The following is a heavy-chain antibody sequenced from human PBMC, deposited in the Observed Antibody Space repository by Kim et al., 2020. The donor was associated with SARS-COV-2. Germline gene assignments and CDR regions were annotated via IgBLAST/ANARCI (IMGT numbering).Heavy chain of an antibody. Sequence: ASVKVSCKVSGYTLTELSMHWVRQAPGKGLEWMGGFDPEDGETIYAQKFQGRVTMTEDTSTDTAYMELSSLRSEDTAVYYCATRYTGFGETRAFDIWGQGTMVTVSS. V-gene: IGHV1-24*01. CDR1: GYTLTELS. CDR2: FDPEDGET. D-gene: IGHD3-10*01. CDR3: ATRYTGFGETRAFDI. J-gene: IGHJ3*02.